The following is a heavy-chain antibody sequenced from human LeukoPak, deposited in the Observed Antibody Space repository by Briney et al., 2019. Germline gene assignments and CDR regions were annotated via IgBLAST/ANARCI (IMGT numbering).Heavy chain of an antibody. CDR2: IIPIFGTA. V-gene: IGHV1-69*01. D-gene: IGHD3-22*01. CDR1: GGTFSSYA. CDR3: ARDRDYYDSSGFDY. J-gene: IGHJ4*02. Sequence: SVKVSCKASGGTFSSYAISWVRQAPGQGLEWMGGIIPIFGTANYAQKFQGRVTVTADESTSTAYMELSSLRSEDTAVYYCARDRDYYDSSGFDYWGQGTLVTVSS.